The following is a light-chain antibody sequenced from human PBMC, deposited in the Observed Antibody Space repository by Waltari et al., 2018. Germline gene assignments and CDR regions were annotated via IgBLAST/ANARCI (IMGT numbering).Light chain of an antibody. V-gene: IGKV3-20*01. CDR3: QQHGTLPAT. CDR2: RAS. Sequence: EIVLTQSPGTASLSPGERVTLSCRASPSVGSSSLAWYQQKPDQAPRLVIYRASRRATGIPDRFSGSGSGTDFSLTISRLEPEDFAVYYCQQHGTLPATFGQGTKVEIK. CDR1: PSVGSSS. J-gene: IGKJ1*01.